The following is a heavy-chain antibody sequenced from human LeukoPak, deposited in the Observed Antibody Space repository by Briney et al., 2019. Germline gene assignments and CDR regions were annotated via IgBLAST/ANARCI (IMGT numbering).Heavy chain of an antibody. CDR1: GFTFSSYG. V-gene: IGHV3-30*02. CDR3: AKDLKRITMIVVVTDWFDP. Sequence: PGGSLRLSCAASGFTFSSYGMHWVRQAPGKGLEWVAFIRYDGSNKYYADSVKGRFTISRDNSKNTLYLQMNSLRAEDTAVYYCAKDLKRITMIVVVTDWFDPWGQGTLVTVSS. D-gene: IGHD3-22*01. J-gene: IGHJ5*02. CDR2: IRYDGSNK.